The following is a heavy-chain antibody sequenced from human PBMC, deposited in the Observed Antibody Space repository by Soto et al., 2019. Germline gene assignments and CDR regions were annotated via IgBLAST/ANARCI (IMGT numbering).Heavy chain of an antibody. Sequence: QVQLVESGGGVVQPGRSLRLSCAASGFTFSSYGMHWVRQAPGKGLEWVAVIWYDGSNKYYADSVKGRFTISRDNSKNTLYLQMNSLRAEDTAVYYCARGSSRDGYNYQGYWGQGTLVTVSS. V-gene: IGHV3-33*01. CDR3: ARGSSRDGYNYQGY. CDR2: IWYDGSNK. D-gene: IGHD5-12*01. CDR1: GFTFSSYG. J-gene: IGHJ4*02.